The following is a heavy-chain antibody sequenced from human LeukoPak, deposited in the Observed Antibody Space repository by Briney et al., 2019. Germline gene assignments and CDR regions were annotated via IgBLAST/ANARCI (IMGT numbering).Heavy chain of an antibody. D-gene: IGHD5-12*01. V-gene: IGHV3-74*01. CDR2: VYRDAP. J-gene: IGHJ4*02. CDR1: GFTFSSYW. CDR3: VRGNTGYGNFDQ. Sequence: GGSLRLSCVTSGFTFSSYWMHWVRQGPGKGLVWVSRVYRDAPNYADSVKGRFTISRDNAQNTLYLQMNSLRAEDTAVYYRVRGNTGYGNFDQWGQGTLVTVSS.